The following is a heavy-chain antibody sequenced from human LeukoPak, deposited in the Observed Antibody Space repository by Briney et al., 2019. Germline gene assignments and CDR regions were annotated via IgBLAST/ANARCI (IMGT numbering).Heavy chain of an antibody. V-gene: IGHV1-3*01. D-gene: IGHD6-6*01. J-gene: IGHJ5*02. CDR2: INAGNGNT. CDR1: GYTFTSYA. Sequence: GASVKVSCKASGYTFTSYAMHWVRQAPGQRLEWMGWINAGNGNTKYSQKFQGRVTITRDTSASTAYMELSSLRSEDTAVYYCARDYRNIAARQLNWFDPWGQGTLVTVSS. CDR3: ARDYRNIAARQLNWFDP.